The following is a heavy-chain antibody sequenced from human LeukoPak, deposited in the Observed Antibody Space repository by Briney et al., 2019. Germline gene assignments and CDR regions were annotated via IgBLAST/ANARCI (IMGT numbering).Heavy chain of an antibody. V-gene: IGHV4-59*01. D-gene: IGHD5-24*01. CDR3: ARARDGYNTVDY. CDR1: GGSISSYY. CDR2: IYYIGNT. Sequence: SETLSLTCTVSGGSISSYYWSWIRQPPGKGLEWIGYIYYIGNTNYNPSLKSRVAISVDMSKNQFSLNLSSVTAADTAVYYCARARDGYNTVDYWGQGTLVTVSS. J-gene: IGHJ4*02.